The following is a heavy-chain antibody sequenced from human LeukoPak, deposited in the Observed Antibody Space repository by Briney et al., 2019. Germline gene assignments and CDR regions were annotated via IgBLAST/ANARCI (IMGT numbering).Heavy chain of an antibody. J-gene: IGHJ4*02. Sequence: SETLSLTCTVSGGSINTYYWSWIRQPPGKGLEWIGYIYYSGSTNYNPSLKSRVTISVDTSKNQFSLKLSSVTAADTAVYYCAKSPVSSCRGSFCYPFDYWGQGNLVTVSS. CDR1: GGSINTYY. V-gene: IGHV4-59*01. D-gene: IGHD2-15*01. CDR3: AKSPVSSCRGSFCYPFDY. CDR2: IYYSGST.